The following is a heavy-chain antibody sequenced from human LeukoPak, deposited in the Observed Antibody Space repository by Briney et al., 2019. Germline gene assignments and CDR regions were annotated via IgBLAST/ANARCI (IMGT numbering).Heavy chain of an antibody. CDR1: GFTLTKSW. CDR2: IDEERKKK. Sequence: GGSLRLSCGASGFTLTKSWMTWVRGAPGKGLQCGANIDEERKKKYYVDSVMGRFTISRDNAKTSMFLQMNSLRAEDTAVYYCARWNSGWEFDYWGQGTLVSVSS. V-gene: IGHV3-7*05. J-gene: IGHJ4*01. D-gene: IGHD6-19*01. CDR3: ARWNSGWEFDY.